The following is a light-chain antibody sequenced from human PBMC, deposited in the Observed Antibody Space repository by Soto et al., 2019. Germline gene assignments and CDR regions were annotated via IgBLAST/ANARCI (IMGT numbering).Light chain of an antibody. CDR3: QQSYTIPLT. J-gene: IGKJ1*01. V-gene: IGKV1-9*01. CDR1: QDISDY. CDR2: AAS. Sequence: DIQLTQSPSFLSASVGDRVTITCRASQDISDYLAWYQQRPGKAPKLLIYAASTLQSGVPSRFSGSGSGTEFTLTISSLQPEDFATYYCQQSYTIPLTFGQGTKVDIK.